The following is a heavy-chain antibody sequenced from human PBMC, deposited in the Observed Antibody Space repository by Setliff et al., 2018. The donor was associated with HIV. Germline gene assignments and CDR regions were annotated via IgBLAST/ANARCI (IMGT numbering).Heavy chain of an antibody. Sequence: PGESLKISCAASGFTFRSYWMYWVRQPPGKGLVWVSRINIDGGSTNYADSVKGRFIISRDNAKNSLFLHMNSLRAEDTAVYYCASIELAAMVPVDYWGQGTLVTVSS. CDR3: ASIELAAMVPVDY. J-gene: IGHJ4*02. CDR2: INIDGGST. V-gene: IGHV3-74*01. D-gene: IGHD5-18*01. CDR1: GFTFRSYW.